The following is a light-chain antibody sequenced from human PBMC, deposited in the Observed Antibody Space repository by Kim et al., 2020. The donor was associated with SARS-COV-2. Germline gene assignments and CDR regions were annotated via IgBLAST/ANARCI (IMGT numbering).Light chain of an antibody. CDR1: SGHSTCA. CDR2: LNSDGSH. J-gene: IGLJ3*02. Sequence: QPVLTQSPSASASLGDSVKLTCILTSGHSTCAIAWHQQQPEKGPRFLMKLNSDGSHRRGDGIPDRFSGSSSGTERYLTISSVQAEDEADYYCQTWDTGIRVFGGGTQLTVL. V-gene: IGLV4-69*01. CDR3: QTWDTGIRV.